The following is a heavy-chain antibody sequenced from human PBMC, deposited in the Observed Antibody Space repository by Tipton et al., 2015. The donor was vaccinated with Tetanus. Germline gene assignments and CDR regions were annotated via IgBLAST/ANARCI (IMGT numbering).Heavy chain of an antibody. CDR1: GGSVNSGGYY. J-gene: IGHJ4*02. Sequence: TLSLTCTVSGGSVNSGGYYWTWIRLHPRKGLEYIGHVYNSGTTYYKPSLERRVTISIDISTNQFSLSLTSVTAADTSLYYCAREVYNGGFYSGVDSWGQGTLVTVSS. CDR2: VYNSGTT. V-gene: IGHV4-31*03. D-gene: IGHD2-21*01. CDR3: AREVYNGGFYSGVDS.